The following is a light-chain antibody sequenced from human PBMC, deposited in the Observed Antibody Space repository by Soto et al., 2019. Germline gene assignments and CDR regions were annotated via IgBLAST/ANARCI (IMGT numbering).Light chain of an antibody. V-gene: IGLV2-14*01. CDR2: EVT. CDR1: SSDVGGYNY. CDR3: NSYTSASSPFV. J-gene: IGLJ1*01. Sequence: QSVLTQPASVSGSPGQSITISCTGTSSDVGGYNYVSWYQHHPGKAPKLMLYEVTNRPSGVSHRFSGSKSGNTASLTISGLQAEDEADYYCNSYTSASSPFVFGTGTKLTVL.